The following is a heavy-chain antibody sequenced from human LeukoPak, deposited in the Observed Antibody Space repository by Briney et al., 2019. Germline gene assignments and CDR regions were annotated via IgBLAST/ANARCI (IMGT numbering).Heavy chain of an antibody. J-gene: IGHJ4*02. D-gene: IGHD3-22*01. Sequence: GGSLRLSCAASGFTFSSYAMSWVRQAPGKGLEWVSAISGSGGSTYYADSVKGRFTISRDNSENTLYLQMNSLRAEDTAVYYCARDSSGYYAGIDYGGQGTLVTVSS. CDR3: ARDSSGYYAGIDY. V-gene: IGHV3-23*01. CDR2: ISGSGGST. CDR1: GFTFSSYA.